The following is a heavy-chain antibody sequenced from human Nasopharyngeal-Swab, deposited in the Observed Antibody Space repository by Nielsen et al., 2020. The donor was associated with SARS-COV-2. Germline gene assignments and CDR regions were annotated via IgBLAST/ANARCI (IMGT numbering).Heavy chain of an antibody. J-gene: IGHJ6*03. CDR3: AKGSTQYFFYYYMDV. V-gene: IGHV3-23*01. CDR1: GFTFSDYY. CDR2: ISGGGIST. Sequence: GESLKISCAASGFTFSDYYMSWVRQAPGKGLEWVSGISGGGISTNYADSVKGRFTISRDNSKNTLFLQMNSLRAEDTALYYCAKGSTQYFFYYYMDVWGKGTTVTVSS.